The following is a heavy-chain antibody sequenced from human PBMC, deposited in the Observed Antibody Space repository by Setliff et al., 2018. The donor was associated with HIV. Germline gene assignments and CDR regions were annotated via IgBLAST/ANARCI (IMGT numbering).Heavy chain of an antibody. CDR1: GGSISSDGYY. CDR3: ARAPRLTRIFTPLYFDY. CDR2: IHYGGSA. V-gene: IGHV4-31*03. Sequence: TLSLTCTVSGGSISSDGYYWGWIRQHPGKGLEWFAYIHYGGSAYYNPSLKSRVTISVDTSKNQFSLKLTSVTAADTAVYYCARAPRLTRIFTPLYFDYWGQGTLVTVSS. D-gene: IGHD3-3*01. J-gene: IGHJ4*02.